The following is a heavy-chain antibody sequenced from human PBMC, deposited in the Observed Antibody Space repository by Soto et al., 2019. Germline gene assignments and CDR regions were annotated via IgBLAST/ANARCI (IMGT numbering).Heavy chain of an antibody. J-gene: IGHJ6*01. D-gene: IGHD5-18*01. CDR1: GFSLSPSGMC. CDR3: ARVGYSYGYVYYYGMGV. Sequence: GSGPTLVNPTHTLTLTCTFSGFSLSPSGMCVSWIRQPPGKALEWLALIDWDDDKYYSTSLKTRLTISKDTSKHQVVLTMTNMDPVDTATYYCARVGYSYGYVYYYGMGVWGQGTTVTVSS. CDR2: IDWDDDK. V-gene: IGHV2-70*01.